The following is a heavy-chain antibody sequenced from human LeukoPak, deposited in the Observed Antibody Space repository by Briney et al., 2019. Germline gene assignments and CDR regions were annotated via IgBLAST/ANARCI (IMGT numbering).Heavy chain of an antibody. CDR3: AFNNSFEY. Sequence: GGSLRLSCTASGLSFSGQWMNWVRQSPGQGLEWVANIKYDGSEKYYVDSGKGRFTISREDAKNSLSLQMDSVRPEDTAVYYCAFNNSFEYWGQGTLVIVSS. CDR2: IKYDGSEK. V-gene: IGHV3-7*01. D-gene: IGHD1/OR15-1a*01. CDR1: GLSFSGQW. J-gene: IGHJ4*02.